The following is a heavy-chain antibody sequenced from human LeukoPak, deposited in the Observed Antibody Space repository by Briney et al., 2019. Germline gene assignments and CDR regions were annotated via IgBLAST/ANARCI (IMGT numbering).Heavy chain of an antibody. V-gene: IGHV4-59*01. CDR3: AREERGCFDY. D-gene: IGHD1-26*01. Sequence: PSETLSLTCTVYGGSISTYDWSWIRQLPGKGLEWIGYIHYSGSTKYNPSLKSRVTISVDTSKNQFSLKLSSVTAADTAVYYCAREERGCFDYWGQGTLVTVCS. J-gene: IGHJ4*02. CDR1: GGSISTYD. CDR2: IHYSGST.